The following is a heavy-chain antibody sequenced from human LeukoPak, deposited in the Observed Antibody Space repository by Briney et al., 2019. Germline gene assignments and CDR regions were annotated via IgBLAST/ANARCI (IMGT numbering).Heavy chain of an antibody. CDR1: GFTVSSNS. D-gene: IGHD4/OR15-4a*01. CDR2: IYSDNT. Sequence: GGSLRLSCTVSGFTVSSNSMSWLRQAPGKGLEWVSFIYSDNTHYSDSVKGRFTISRDNSKNTQYIQMNSLRAEDTAVYYCAGRAGAYSHPYDYWGQGTLVTVSS. J-gene: IGHJ4*02. CDR3: AGRAGAYSHPYDY. V-gene: IGHV3-53*01.